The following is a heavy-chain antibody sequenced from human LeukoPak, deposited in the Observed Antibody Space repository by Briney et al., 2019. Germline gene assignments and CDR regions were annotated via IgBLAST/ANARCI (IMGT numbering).Heavy chain of an antibody. V-gene: IGHV1-2*02. Sequence: ASVKVSCKASGYTFTGAYIHWVRQAPGQGPEWTGWINSYSGGTNYAQKFQGRVTLTRDTSLGTAYMELSRLRSDDTAVYYCARQGEAASFDYWGQGTLVTVSS. D-gene: IGHD6-13*01. CDR3: ARQGEAASFDY. CDR1: GYTFTGAY. CDR2: INSYSGGT. J-gene: IGHJ4*02.